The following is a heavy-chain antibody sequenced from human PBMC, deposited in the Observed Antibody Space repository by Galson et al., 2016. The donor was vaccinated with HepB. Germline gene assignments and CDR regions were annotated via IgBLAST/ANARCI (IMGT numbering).Heavy chain of an antibody. D-gene: IGHD3-22*01. Sequence: SLRLSCAGSGFSFGSYWMSWVRQSPGKGLEWVANIKPDGSEKYYVDSVEGRFTISRDNAKNSLYLQMNSLRAEDTALYYCTRDGTLRPLGYWGQGTLVTVPS. J-gene: IGHJ4*02. CDR2: IKPDGSEK. V-gene: IGHV3-7*03. CDR1: GFSFGSYW. CDR3: TRDGTLRPLGY.